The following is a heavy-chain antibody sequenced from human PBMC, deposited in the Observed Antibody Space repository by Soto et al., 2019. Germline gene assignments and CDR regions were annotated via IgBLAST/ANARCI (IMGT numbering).Heavy chain of an antibody. CDR3: ARTRRYSYGKIYGYYYGMDV. V-gene: IGHV4-59*01. CDR2: IYYSGST. D-gene: IGHD5-18*01. Sequence: SETLSLTCTASGGSINSYYWSWIRQPPGKGLEWIGYIYYSGSTNYNPSLKSRVTISVDTSKNQLSLKLSSVTAADTAVYYCARTRRYSYGKIYGYYYGMDVWGQGTTVTVSS. CDR1: GGSINSYY. J-gene: IGHJ6*02.